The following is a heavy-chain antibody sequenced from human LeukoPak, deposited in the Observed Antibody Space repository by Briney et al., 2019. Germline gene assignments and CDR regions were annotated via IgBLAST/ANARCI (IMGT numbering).Heavy chain of an antibody. CDR1: GFTFDDYA. D-gene: IGHD3-22*01. J-gene: IGHJ4*02. CDR2: INWNSGSI. V-gene: IGHV3-9*01. Sequence: PGRSLRLSCAASGFTFDDYAMHWVRQAPGKGLEWVSGINWNSGSIDYADSVKGRFTISRDNAKDSLYLQMNSLRAEDTALYYCAKDIDDNSGSLYFHYWGQGTLVTVSS. CDR3: AKDIDDNSGSLYFHY.